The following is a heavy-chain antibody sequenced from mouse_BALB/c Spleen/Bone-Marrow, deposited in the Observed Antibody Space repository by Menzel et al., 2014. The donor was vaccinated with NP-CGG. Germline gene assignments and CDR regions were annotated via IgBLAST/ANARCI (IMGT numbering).Heavy chain of an antibody. CDR3: ARGDWAWFVY. J-gene: IGHJ3*01. Sequence: VQLKDSGGGLVQPGGSLKLSCAASGFDFSGYWMSWVRQAPGKGLEWIGEINPDSSTINYTPSLKDKFIISRDNAKNTLYLQMSKVRSEDTALYYCARGDWAWFVYWGQGTLVTVSA. CDR1: GFDFSGYW. D-gene: IGHD4-1*01. CDR2: INPDSSTI. V-gene: IGHV4-1*02.